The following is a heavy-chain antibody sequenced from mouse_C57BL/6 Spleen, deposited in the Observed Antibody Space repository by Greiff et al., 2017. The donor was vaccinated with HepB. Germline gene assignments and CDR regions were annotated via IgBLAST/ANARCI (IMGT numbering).Heavy chain of an antibody. D-gene: IGHD3-2*02. V-gene: IGHV1-64*01. CDR3: AKTAQATNFDY. J-gene: IGHJ2*01. CDR1: GYTFTSYW. CDR2: IHPNSGST. Sequence: QVQLQQSGAELVKPGASVKLSCKASGYTFTSYWMHWVKQRPGQGLEWIGMIHPNSGSTNYNEKFKSKATLTVDKSSSTAYMQLSSLTSEDSAVYYCAKTAQATNFDYWGQGTTLTVSS.